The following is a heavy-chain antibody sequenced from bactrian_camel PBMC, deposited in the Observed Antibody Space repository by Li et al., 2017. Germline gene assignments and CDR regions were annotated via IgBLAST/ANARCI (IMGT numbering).Heavy chain of an antibody. CDR2: INSRGSST. V-gene: IGHV3-2*01. CDR1: GFTFSSYG. D-gene: IGHD5*01. CDR3: AADGGALYHFYY. Sequence: HVQLVESGGGLVQPGGSLRLSCAASGFTFSSYGMTWVRQAPGKGLEWVSSINSRGSSTYYSDSVKGRFTISRDNAKNTLSLQMNSLKPEDTAVYYCAADGGALYHFYYWGRGTQVTVS. J-gene: IGHJ4*01.